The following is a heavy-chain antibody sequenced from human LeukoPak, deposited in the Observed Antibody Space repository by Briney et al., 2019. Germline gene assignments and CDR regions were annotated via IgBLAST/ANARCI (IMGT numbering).Heavy chain of an antibody. CDR3: AREWQYQFDY. D-gene: IGHD4-11*01. CDR2: VYHSGIT. V-gene: IGHV4-39*07. Sequence: SETLSLTCTVSGGSITNTNYYWAWIRQPPGEGLEWIGSVYHSGITYYTPSLKSRVSISVDTSKNQFSLKVTSVTAADTAIYYCAREWQYQFDYWGQGSLVTVSS. J-gene: IGHJ4*02. CDR1: GGSITNTNYY.